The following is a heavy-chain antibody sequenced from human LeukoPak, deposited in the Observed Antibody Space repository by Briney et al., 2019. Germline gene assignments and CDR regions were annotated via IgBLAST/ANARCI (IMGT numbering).Heavy chain of an antibody. CDR3: ARGGYSSSWYPYYYMDV. Sequence: ASVKVSCKASGYTFTSYDINWVRQATGQGLEWMGWMNPNSGNTGYAQKFQGRVTMTRNTSISTAYMELSSLRSEDTAVYYCARGGYSSSWYPYYYMDVWGIGTTVTVSS. CDR1: GYTFTSYD. D-gene: IGHD6-13*01. V-gene: IGHV1-8*01. J-gene: IGHJ6*03. CDR2: MNPNSGNT.